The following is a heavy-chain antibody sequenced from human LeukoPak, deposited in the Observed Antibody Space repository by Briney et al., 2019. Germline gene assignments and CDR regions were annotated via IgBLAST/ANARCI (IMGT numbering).Heavy chain of an antibody. V-gene: IGHV3-15*01. Sequence: GGSLRLSCAAPGFTFSDYYMSWIRQAPGKGLEWVGRIKSKTDGGTTDYAAPVKGRFTISRDDSKNTLYLQMNSLKTEDTAVYYCTTDLWQRGGPYTAMVTRWFDPWGQGTLVTVSS. CDR1: GFTFSDYY. CDR2: IKSKTDGGTT. D-gene: IGHD5-18*01. J-gene: IGHJ5*02. CDR3: TTDLWQRGGPYTAMVTRWFDP.